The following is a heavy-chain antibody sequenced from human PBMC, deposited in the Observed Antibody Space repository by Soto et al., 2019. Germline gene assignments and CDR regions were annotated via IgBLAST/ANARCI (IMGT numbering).Heavy chain of an antibody. CDR3: ARGGTAGYDFWSNTRGDWLTS. V-gene: IGHV1-8*01. CDR2: MSPATGMTKT. D-gene: IGHD3-3*01. J-gene: IGHJ5*01. Sequence: QVQLLQSGAEVRRPGASVRVSCKASGYTFANYDVSWVRQAAGQGLEWMGWMSPATGMTKTTYLPQCRDRVTMTWDTSLATAYLHVHTLKSDDTAVYYCARGGTAGYDFWSNTRGDWLTSWGQGTLVVVSS. CDR1: GYTFANYD.